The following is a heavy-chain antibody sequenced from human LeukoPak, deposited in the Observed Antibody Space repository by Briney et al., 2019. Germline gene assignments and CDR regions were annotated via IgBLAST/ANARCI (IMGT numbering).Heavy chain of an antibody. V-gene: IGHV3-23*01. CDR3: AKDGTWIQLWFDY. CDR1: GFTFSSYA. J-gene: IGHJ5*01. CDR2: SRGSGVSA. Sequence: GGSLRLSWAPSGFTFSSYAMSWVRQAPGKVLEWVSASRGSGVSAYYAHCVKGRFTTSRDNSKNALYLQINRLRAEDTAVYYCAKDGTWIQLWFDYWGQGTLVTVSS. D-gene: IGHD5-18*01.